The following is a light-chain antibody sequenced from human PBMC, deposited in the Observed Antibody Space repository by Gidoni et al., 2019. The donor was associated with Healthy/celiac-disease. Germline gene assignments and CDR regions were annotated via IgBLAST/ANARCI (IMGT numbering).Light chain of an antibody. CDR3: QQYNSYPLT. CDR1: KSISSW. CDR2: KAS. V-gene: IGKV1-5*03. J-gene: IGKJ4*01. Sequence: DIQLTQSPSTLSASVGDRVTITCRASKSISSWLAWYQQKPGKAPKLLIYKASSLESGVPSRFSGSGSGTEFTLTISSLQPDDFATYYCQQYNSYPLTFXGXTKVEIK.